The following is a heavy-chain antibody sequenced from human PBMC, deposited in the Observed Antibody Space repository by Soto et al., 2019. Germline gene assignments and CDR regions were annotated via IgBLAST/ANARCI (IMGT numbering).Heavy chain of an antibody. CDR2: INHSGST. Sequence: SETLSLTCAVYGGSFSGYYWSWIRQPPGKGLEWIGEINHSGSTNYNPSLKSRVTISVDTSKNQFSLKLSSVTAADTAVYYCARRGYGYMDVWGKGTTVTVSS. CDR3: ARRGYGYMDV. CDR1: GGSFSGYY. V-gene: IGHV4-34*01. D-gene: IGHD5-18*01. J-gene: IGHJ6*03.